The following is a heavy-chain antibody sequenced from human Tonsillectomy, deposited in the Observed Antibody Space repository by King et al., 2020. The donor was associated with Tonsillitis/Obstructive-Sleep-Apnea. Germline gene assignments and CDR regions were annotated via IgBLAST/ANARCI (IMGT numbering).Heavy chain of an antibody. Sequence: VQLQQWGAGLLKPSETLSLTCAVYGESLSGYFWSWIRQSPGEGLEWIGEINHSGGSTVNPSLKSRVTLSVDTSKNQFSLKLTSVTAADTAVYYCARGGHDYPLDAFDIWGQGTMVTVSS. CDR1: GESLSGYF. CDR2: INHSGGS. V-gene: IGHV4-34*01. D-gene: IGHD3-16*01. J-gene: IGHJ3*02. CDR3: ARGGHDYPLDAFDI.